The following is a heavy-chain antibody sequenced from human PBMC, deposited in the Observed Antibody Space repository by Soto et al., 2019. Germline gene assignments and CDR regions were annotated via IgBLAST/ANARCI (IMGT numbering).Heavy chain of an antibody. Sequence: ASVKVSCKASGYTFTSYYMHWVRQAPGQGLEWMGIINPSGGSTSYAQKFQGRVTMTRDTSTSTVYMELSSLRSEDTAVYYCARVREMATIGYYYGMDVWGQGTTVTAP. CDR2: INPSGGST. J-gene: IGHJ6*02. D-gene: IGHD5-12*01. CDR1: GYTFTSYY. V-gene: IGHV1-46*01. CDR3: ARVREMATIGYYYGMDV.